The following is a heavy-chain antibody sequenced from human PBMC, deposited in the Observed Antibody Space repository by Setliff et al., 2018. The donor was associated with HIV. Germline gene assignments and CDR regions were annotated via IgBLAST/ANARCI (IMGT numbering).Heavy chain of an antibody. Sequence: ASVKVSCKVSGYSFIELPMHWVRQAPGKGLEWIGSFDPEDGETIYAQKFQGRVTMTEDTSTGTLYMELRSLRSDDTAVYYCARGRGSQSYYYLDVWGKGTTVTVSS. CDR1: GYSFIELP. CDR2: FDPEDGET. CDR3: ARGRGSQSYYYLDV. V-gene: IGHV1-24*01. J-gene: IGHJ6*03. D-gene: IGHD3-10*01.